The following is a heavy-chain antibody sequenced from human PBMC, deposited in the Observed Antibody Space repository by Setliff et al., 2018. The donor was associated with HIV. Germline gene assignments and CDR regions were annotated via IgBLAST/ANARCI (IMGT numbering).Heavy chain of an antibody. D-gene: IGHD3-10*01. J-gene: IGHJ4*02. CDR3: ARDWRDASGSYYYFDY. V-gene: IGHV2-5*02. CDR2: IYWDGDT. CDR1: GFSLATDGVS. Sequence: SGPTLVNPPETLTLTCAFSGFSLATDGVSLGWIRQPPGEGPEWLALIYWDGDTRYNPSLKGRLTISKDTSKNQVVLTMTNMDPVDTATYYCARDWRDASGSYYYFDYWGQGTLVTVSS.